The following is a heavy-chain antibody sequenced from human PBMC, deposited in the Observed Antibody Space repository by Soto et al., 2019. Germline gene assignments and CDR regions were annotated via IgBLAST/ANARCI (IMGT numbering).Heavy chain of an antibody. V-gene: IGHV5-51*01. J-gene: IGHJ4*02. D-gene: IGHD2-2*01. CDR3: ARQGTSRDSDYAAFDF. CDR1: GYTFIYFW. CDR2: IYPGASDI. Sequence: GESLKISCQASGYTFIYFWVAWVRQVPGKGLEWMGVIYPGASDIRYSPSFEGHATISADKSTNTAYLQWSSLEAADTAIYYCARQGTSRDSDYAAFDFWGPGTLVTVSS.